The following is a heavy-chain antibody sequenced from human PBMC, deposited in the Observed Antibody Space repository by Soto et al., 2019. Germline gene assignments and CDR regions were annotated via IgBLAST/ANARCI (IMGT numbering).Heavy chain of an antibody. CDR1: GYRFSSSW. V-gene: IGHV5-51*01. Sequence: GESLKLSCQGTGYRFSSSWIGWVRQLPGKGLEWMGIIYPGDSDTRYSPSFQGQVTISADKSISTAYLQWSSLKASDTAMYYCARPISLWSYAVDIWGQGTMVTVSS. J-gene: IGHJ3*02. CDR2: IYPGDSDT. CDR3: ARPISLWSYAVDI. D-gene: IGHD1-26*01.